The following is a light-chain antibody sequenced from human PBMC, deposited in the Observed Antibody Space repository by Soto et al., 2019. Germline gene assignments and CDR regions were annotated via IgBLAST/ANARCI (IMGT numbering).Light chain of an antibody. CDR2: AAS. V-gene: IGKV1-39*01. Sequence: DIQMTQSPSSLSASVGDRVTITCRTRQSISNYLYWYQRKPGKAPKLLFYAASSLQSGVPSRFSCNRSGTDFTLTISSLQTEDFATYYCPHSYSTPWTVGKVTKVES. J-gene: IGKJ1*01. CDR1: QSISNY. CDR3: PHSYSTPWT.